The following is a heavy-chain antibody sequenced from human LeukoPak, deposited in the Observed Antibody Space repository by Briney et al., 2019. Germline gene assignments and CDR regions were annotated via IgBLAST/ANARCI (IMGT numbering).Heavy chain of an antibody. D-gene: IGHD3-22*01. J-gene: IGHJ4*02. Sequence: GGSLRLSCAASGFTFSSYAMHWVRQAPGKGLEWVAVISYDGSNKYYADSVKGRFTIPRDNSKDTLYLQMNSLRAEDTAVYYCARESSGYYLDYWGQGTLVTVSS. CDR1: GFTFSSYA. CDR3: ARESSGYYLDY. V-gene: IGHV3-30-3*01. CDR2: ISYDGSNK.